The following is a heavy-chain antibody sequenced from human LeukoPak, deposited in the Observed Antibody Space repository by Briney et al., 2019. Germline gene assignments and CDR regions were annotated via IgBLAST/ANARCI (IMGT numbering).Heavy chain of an antibody. CDR1: GYTFSNYG. CDR3: ARDRRLMVRGVIDY. Sequence: ASVKVSCKAPGYTFSNYGISWVRQAPGQGLEWMGWISGYNGNTNYAQKFQGRVTMTRDTSISTAYMELSRLRSDDTAVYYCARDRRLMVRGVIDYWGQGTLVTVSS. V-gene: IGHV1-18*01. J-gene: IGHJ4*02. CDR2: ISGYNGNT. D-gene: IGHD3-10*01.